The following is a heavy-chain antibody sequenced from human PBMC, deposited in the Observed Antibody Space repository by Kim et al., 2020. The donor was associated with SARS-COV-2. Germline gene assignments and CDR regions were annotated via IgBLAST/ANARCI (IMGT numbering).Heavy chain of an antibody. CDR3: ARSGPSGYIIDY. CDR1: GYIFTYYA. J-gene: IGHJ4*02. Sequence: ASVKVSCKASGYIFTYYAIHWVRQAPGQRLECMGWINAGNGKTKYSQKFQGRVTISRDTSASIAYMELSSLRSEDTAVYYCARSGPSGYIIDYWGQGTLV. V-gene: IGHV1-3*01. CDR2: INAGNGKT. D-gene: IGHD5-12*01.